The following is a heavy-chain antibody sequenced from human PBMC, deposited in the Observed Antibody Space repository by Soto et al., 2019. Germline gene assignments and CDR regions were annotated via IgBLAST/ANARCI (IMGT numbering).Heavy chain of an antibody. Sequence: GGSLRLSCTASGFTFGDYAMSWFRQAPGKGLEWVGFIRSKAYGGTTEYAASVKGRFTISRDDSKSIAYLQMNSLKTEDTAVYYCTRVKGERYCSGGSCYSDFWGQGTLVTVSS. CDR3: TRVKGERYCSGGSCYSDF. CDR2: IRSKAYGGTT. CDR1: GFTFGDYA. V-gene: IGHV3-49*03. J-gene: IGHJ4*02. D-gene: IGHD2-15*01.